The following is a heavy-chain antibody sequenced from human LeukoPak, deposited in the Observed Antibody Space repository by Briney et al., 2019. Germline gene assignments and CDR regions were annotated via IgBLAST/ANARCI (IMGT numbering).Heavy chain of an antibody. D-gene: IGHD3-22*01. V-gene: IGHV3-30*02. CDR2: IRYDGCNK. CDR3: AKDGSYDSSGYFDYYYYYMDV. Sequence: GGSLRLSCAASGFTFSSYGMHWVRQAPGKGLEWVAFIRYDGCNKYYADSVKGRFTISRDNSKNTLYLQMNSLRAEDTAVYYCAKDGSYDSSGYFDYYYYYMDVWGKGTTVTASS. J-gene: IGHJ6*03. CDR1: GFTFSSYG.